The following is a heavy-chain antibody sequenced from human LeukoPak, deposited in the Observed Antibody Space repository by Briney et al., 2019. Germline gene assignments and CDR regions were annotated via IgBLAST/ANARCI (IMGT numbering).Heavy chain of an antibody. Sequence: SETLSLTCTVSGGSISSSSYYWGWIRQPPGKGLEWIGSIYYSGSTYYNPSLKSRVTISVDTSKNQFSLKLSSVTAADTAVYYCARTAAGTFFLGSWFDPWGQGTLVTVSS. J-gene: IGHJ5*02. CDR2: IYYSGST. CDR1: GGSISSSSYY. CDR3: ARTAAGTFFLGSWFDP. V-gene: IGHV4-39*01. D-gene: IGHD6-13*01.